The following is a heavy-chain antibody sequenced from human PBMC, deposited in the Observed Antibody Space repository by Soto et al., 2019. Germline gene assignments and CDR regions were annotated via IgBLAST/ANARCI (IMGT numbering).Heavy chain of an antibody. CDR1: GGSISSSSYY. Sequence: SETLSLTCTVSGGSISSSSYYWGWIPQPPGKGLEGIGSIYYSGSTYYNPSLQSRVTISVDTSKNQLSLKLSCVTAADKAVYYCARNGAYCSGRTCPPGYWGQGILVTVSS. J-gene: IGHJ4*02. V-gene: IGHV4-39*01. D-gene: IGHD2-15*01. CDR3: ARNGAYCSGRTCPPGY. CDR2: IYYSGST.